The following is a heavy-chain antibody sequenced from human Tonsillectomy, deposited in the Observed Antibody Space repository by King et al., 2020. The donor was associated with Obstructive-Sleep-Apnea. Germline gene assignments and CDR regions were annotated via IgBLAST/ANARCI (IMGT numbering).Heavy chain of an antibody. CDR3: AREFYSSSWYGDYYYGMDV. Sequence: VQLQESGPGLVKPSETLSLTCTVSGGSISSYYWSWIRQPPGKGLEWIGYIYYSGSTNSNPALKSRVTISVDTSKNQFSLKLSSVTAADTAVYYCAREFYSSSWYGDYYYGMDVWGQGTTVTVSS. CDR1: GGSISSYY. V-gene: IGHV4-59*01. D-gene: IGHD6-13*01. CDR2: IYYSGST. J-gene: IGHJ6*02.